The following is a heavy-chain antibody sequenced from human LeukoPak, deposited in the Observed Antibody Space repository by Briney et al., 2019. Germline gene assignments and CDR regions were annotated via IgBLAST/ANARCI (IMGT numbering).Heavy chain of an antibody. CDR1: GGSISSSSYS. CDR2: IYYSGST. V-gene: IGHV4-39*01. CDR3: ARVIYYGLFDY. D-gene: IGHD3-10*01. Sequence: SETLSLTCTVSGGSISSSSYSWGWIRQPPGKGLEWIGSIYYSGSTYYNPSLKSRVTISVDTSKNQFSLKLSSVTAADTAVYYCARVIYYGLFDYWGQGTLVTVSS. J-gene: IGHJ4*02.